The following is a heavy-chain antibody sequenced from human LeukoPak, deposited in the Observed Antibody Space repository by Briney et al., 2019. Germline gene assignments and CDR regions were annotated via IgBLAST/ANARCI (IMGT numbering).Heavy chain of an antibody. Sequence: GGSLRLSCVASGFTFSSYEMNWVRQAPGKGLEWVSYISSSGSTIYYADSVKGRFTISRDNAKNSLYLQMNSLRAEDTAVYYCARAYYDYVWGSYRPFDYWGQGTLVTVSS. D-gene: IGHD3-16*02. CDR1: GFTFSSYE. CDR2: ISSSGSTI. V-gene: IGHV3-48*03. J-gene: IGHJ4*02. CDR3: ARAYYDYVWGSYRPFDY.